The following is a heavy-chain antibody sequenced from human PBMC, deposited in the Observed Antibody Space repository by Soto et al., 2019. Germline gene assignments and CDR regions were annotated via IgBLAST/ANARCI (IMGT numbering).Heavy chain of an antibody. J-gene: IGHJ6*02. V-gene: IGHV3-33*01. CDR2: IWYDGSNK. CDR3: AREGFEWFDKGVPAGMGFSVDYYYYGMDV. CDR1: GFTFSSYG. D-gene: IGHD2-2*01. Sequence: GGSLRLSCAASGFTFSSYGMHWVRQAPGKGLEWVAVIWYDGSNKYYADSVKGRFTISRDNSKNTLYLQMNSLRAEDTAVYYCAREGFEWFDKGVPAGMGFSVDYYYYGMDVWGQGTTVTVSS.